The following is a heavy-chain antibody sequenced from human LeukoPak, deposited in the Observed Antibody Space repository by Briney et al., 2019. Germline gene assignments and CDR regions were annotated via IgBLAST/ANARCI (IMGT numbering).Heavy chain of an antibody. CDR1: GGTFSSYA. D-gene: IGHD3-3*01. V-gene: IGHV1-69*05. Sequence: ASVKVSCKASGGTFSSYAISWVRQAPGQGLEWMGGIIPIFGTANYAQKFQGRVTITTDESTSTAYMELSSLRSEDTAVYYCATPKRFSEWLFEYWGQGTLVTVSS. J-gene: IGHJ4*02. CDR3: ATPKRFSEWLFEY. CDR2: IIPIFGTA.